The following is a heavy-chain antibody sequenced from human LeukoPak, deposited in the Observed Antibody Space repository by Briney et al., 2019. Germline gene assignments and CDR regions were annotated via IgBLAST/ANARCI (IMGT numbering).Heavy chain of an antibody. Sequence: PGGSLRLSCAASGFPFSSYSMTWVRQAPGKGLEWVANIKPDGTTKFYVDSVKGRFTVSRDNAKNTLYLQMNSLRTEDTAMYFCAREAYGSGHRYSDFWGQGTLVTVSS. J-gene: IGHJ4*02. D-gene: IGHD6-19*01. V-gene: IGHV3-7*03. CDR3: AREAYGSGHRYSDF. CDR2: IKPDGTTK. CDR1: GFPFSSYS.